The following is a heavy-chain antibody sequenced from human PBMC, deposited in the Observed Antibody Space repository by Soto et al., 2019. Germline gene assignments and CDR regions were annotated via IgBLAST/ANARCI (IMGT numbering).Heavy chain of an antibody. D-gene: IGHD6-13*01. CDR2: ISISSSYI. Sequence: GGSLRLSYAASGFTFSSYSMNWVRQAPGKGLEWVSSISISSSYIYYADSVKGRFTISRDNAKNSLYLQMNSLRAEDTAVYYCARDPAAAGTSPNWFDPWGQGTLVTVSS. CDR1: GFTFSSYS. V-gene: IGHV3-21*01. J-gene: IGHJ5*02. CDR3: ARDPAAAGTSPNWFDP.